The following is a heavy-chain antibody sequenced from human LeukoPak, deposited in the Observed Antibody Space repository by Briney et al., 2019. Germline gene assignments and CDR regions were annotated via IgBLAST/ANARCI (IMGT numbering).Heavy chain of an antibody. Sequence: ASVKVSCKASGYTFTGYYMHWVRQAPGQGLEWMGWINPNSGGTNYAQKFQGRVTMTRDTSISTAYMELSGLRSDDTAVYYCSLDYYGSGSYFYWGQGTLVTVSS. D-gene: IGHD3-10*01. CDR3: SLDYYGSGSYFY. V-gene: IGHV1-2*02. CDR1: GYTFTGYY. J-gene: IGHJ4*02. CDR2: INPNSGGT.